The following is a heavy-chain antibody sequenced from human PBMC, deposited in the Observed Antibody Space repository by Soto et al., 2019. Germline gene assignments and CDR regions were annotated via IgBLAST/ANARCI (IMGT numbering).Heavy chain of an antibody. D-gene: IGHD2-2*01. Sequence: SETLSLTCTVSGGSISSYYWSWIRQPPGKGLEWIGYIYYSGSTSYNPSLKSRVTISVDTSKNQFSLNLNSVTAADTAVYYCARVLPYCSRTSCYDYWGQGTLVTVSS. V-gene: IGHV4-59*01. CDR1: GGSISSYY. J-gene: IGHJ4*02. CDR2: IYYSGST. CDR3: ARVLPYCSRTSCYDY.